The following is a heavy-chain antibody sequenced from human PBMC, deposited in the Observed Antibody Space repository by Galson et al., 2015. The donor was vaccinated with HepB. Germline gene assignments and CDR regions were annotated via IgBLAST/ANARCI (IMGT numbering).Heavy chain of an antibody. Sequence: SLRLSCAASGFTFSSYAMHWVRQAPGKGLECVAVISYDGSNKYYADSVKGRFTISRDNSKNTLYLQMNSLRAEDTAVYYCATPIAAAGRDYWGQGTLVTVSS. J-gene: IGHJ4*02. D-gene: IGHD6-13*01. CDR2: ISYDGSNK. V-gene: IGHV3-30-3*01. CDR3: ATPIAAAGRDY. CDR1: GFTFSSYA.